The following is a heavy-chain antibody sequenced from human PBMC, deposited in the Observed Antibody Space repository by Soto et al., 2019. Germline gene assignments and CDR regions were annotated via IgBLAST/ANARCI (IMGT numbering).Heavy chain of an antibody. V-gene: IGHV4-31*03. Sequence: SETLSLTCTVSGGSISSGGYHWSWIRQHPGKGLEWIGYIYYSGSTYYDPSLKSRVTISVDTSKNQFSLKLSSVTAADTAVYYCARGKNWFDPWGQGTLVTVSS. CDR3: ARGKNWFDP. J-gene: IGHJ5*02. CDR1: GGSISSGGYH. CDR2: IYYSGST.